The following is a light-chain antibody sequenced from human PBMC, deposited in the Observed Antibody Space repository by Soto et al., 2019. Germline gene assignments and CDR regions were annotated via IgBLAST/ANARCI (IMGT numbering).Light chain of an antibody. V-gene: IGLV2-14*01. J-gene: IGLJ3*02. CDR2: EVS. CDR1: SSDVGGYNY. CDR3: ISYTSSSTWG. Sequence: QSALTQPASVSGSPGQSITISCTGTSSDVGGYNYVSWYQQHPGKAPKLMIYEVSNRPSGVSDRFSGSRSGNTASLTISGLQAEDVSDYYCISYTSSSTWGFGGGTQLTVL.